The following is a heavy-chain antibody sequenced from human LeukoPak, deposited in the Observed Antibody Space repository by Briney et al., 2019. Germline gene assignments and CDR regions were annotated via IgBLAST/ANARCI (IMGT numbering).Heavy chain of an antibody. V-gene: IGHV4-59*08. D-gene: IGHD1-26*01. CDR1: GGSISSYY. CDR2: IYYSGST. CDR3: ARRVLYSGSYFDY. Sequence: PSETLSLTCTVSGGSISSYYWSWIRQPPGKGLEWIGYIYYSGSTNYNPSLKSRVTISVDTSKNQFSLKLSSVTVADTAVYYCARRVLYSGSYFDYWGQGTLVTVSS. J-gene: IGHJ4*02.